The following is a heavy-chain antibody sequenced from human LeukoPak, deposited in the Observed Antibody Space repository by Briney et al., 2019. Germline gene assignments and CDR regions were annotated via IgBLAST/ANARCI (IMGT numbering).Heavy chain of an antibody. J-gene: IGHJ4*02. CDR2: ISAYNGNT. CDR1: GYTFTSYG. CDR3: ARDLGAVGTLCFFDY. Sequence: VKVSFKASGYTFTSYGFTWGRQAPGQGLGWMGGISAYNGNTGYAQNLRVRVTLTTDTSTCTAYMELRSLRSDDTAVYYCARDLGAVGTLCFFDYWGQGTLVTVSS. D-gene: IGHD6-13*01. V-gene: IGHV1-18*04.